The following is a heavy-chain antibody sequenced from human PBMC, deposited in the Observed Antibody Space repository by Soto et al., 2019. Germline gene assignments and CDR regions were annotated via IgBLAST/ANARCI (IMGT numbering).Heavy chain of an antibody. V-gene: IGHV4-34*01. D-gene: IGHD2-15*01. CDR1: GGSFSGYY. CDR3: ARNTLGSADY. J-gene: IGHJ4*02. Sequence: QVQLQRWGAGLLKPSETLSLTCAVYGGSFSGYYWSWIRQPPGKGLEWIGEINHSGSTNYNPSLKSRVTISVDTSKNQFSLKLSSVTAADTAVYYCARNTLGSADYWGQGTLVTVSS. CDR2: INHSGST.